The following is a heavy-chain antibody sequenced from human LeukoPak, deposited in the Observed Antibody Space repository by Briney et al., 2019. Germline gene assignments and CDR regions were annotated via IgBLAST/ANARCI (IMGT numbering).Heavy chain of an antibody. D-gene: IGHD4-17*01. CDR3: AKDLTVKGYYGMDV. V-gene: IGHV3-30*18. J-gene: IGHJ6*02. CDR1: GFTFSSYG. Sequence: GSLRLSCAASGFTFSSYGMHWVREAPGKGLEWVAFISYDGSNKYYADSVKGRFTISRDNSKNTLYLQMNSLRAEDTAVYYCAKDLTVKGYYGMDVWGQGTTVTVSS. CDR2: ISYDGSNK.